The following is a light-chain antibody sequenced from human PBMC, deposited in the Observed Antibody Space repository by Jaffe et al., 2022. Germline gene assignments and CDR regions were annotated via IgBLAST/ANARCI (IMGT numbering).Light chain of an antibody. J-gene: IGKJ1*01. CDR1: QSIRSY. CDR3: QQSYSTPPWT. CDR2: GAS. V-gene: IGKV1-39*01. Sequence: DIQMTQSPSSLSASVGDRVTITCRASQSIRSYLNWYQQRPGKAPNLLIYGASSLQSGVPSRFSGSGSGTDFTLTISSLQPEDFATYYCQQSYSTPPWTFGQGTKVEI.